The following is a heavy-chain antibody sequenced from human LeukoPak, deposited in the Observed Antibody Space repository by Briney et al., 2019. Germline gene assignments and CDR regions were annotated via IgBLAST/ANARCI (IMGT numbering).Heavy chain of an antibody. D-gene: IGHD3-9*01. J-gene: IGHJ4*02. CDR3: ARGTVLRYFDWLSRGSPSSDY. CDR2: INHSGST. CDR1: GGPFSGYY. V-gene: IGHV4-34*01. Sequence: SETLSLTCAVYGGPFSGYYWSWIRQPPGKGLEWIGEINHSGSTNYNPSLKSRVTISVDTSKNQFSLKLSSVTAADTAVYYCARGTVLRYFDWLSRGSPSSDYWGQGTLVTVSS.